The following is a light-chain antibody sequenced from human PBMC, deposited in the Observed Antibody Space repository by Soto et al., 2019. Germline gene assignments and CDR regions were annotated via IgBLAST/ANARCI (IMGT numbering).Light chain of an antibody. J-gene: IGKJ5*01. V-gene: IGKV3-11*01. CDR2: DVS. Sequence: IVMTQSPATLSVSPWEGATLSCRASQVVSSSLAWYQPTSGQAPRLLIYDVSTRATGIPARFSGSGSGTAFTLTISSIEPEDSSVYYCQQRSNGPRITFGQGTQR. CDR1: QVVSSS. CDR3: QQRSNGPRIT.